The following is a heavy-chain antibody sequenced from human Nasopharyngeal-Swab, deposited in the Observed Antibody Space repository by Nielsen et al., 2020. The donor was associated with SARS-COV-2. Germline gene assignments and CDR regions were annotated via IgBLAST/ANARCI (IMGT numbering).Heavy chain of an antibody. Sequence: WVRQAPGQGLEWMGWMNPKSGEVGYEQKFQGRVTMTRNTATATAYMELSGLRHEDTAVYYCARGAFGLDHSWFDSWGQGTLVTVSS. CDR2: MNPKSGEV. J-gene: IGHJ5*01. V-gene: IGHV1-8*01. D-gene: IGHD3/OR15-3a*01. CDR3: ARGAFGLDHSWFDS.